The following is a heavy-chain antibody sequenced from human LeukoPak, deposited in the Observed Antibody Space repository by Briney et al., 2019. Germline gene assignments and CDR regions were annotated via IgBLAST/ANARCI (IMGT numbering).Heavy chain of an antibody. Sequence: GGSLRLSCAASGFTFSNYAMSWVRQAPGKGLAWVSSFSGSGGSTYYADSVKGRFTISRDNSKNTLYLRMNSLRAEDTAVYYCAKDGTKVGANLSPYYYYYYMDVWGKGTTVTISS. J-gene: IGHJ6*03. CDR1: GFTFSNYA. V-gene: IGHV3-23*01. CDR2: FSGSGGST. D-gene: IGHD1-26*01. CDR3: AKDGTKVGANLSPYYYYYYMDV.